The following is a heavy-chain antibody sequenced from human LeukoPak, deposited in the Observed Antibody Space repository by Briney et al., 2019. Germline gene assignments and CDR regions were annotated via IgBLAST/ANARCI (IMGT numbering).Heavy chain of an antibody. Sequence: GGSLRLSCTASGFTFSSYAMHWVRQAPGKGLEWVAVISYDGSNKYYADSVKGRFTISRDNSKNTLYLQMNSLRAEDTAVYYCARDFFVVRGVITYWGQGTLVTVSS. CDR3: ARDFFVVRGVITY. V-gene: IGHV3-30-3*01. D-gene: IGHD3-10*01. CDR2: ISYDGSNK. J-gene: IGHJ4*02. CDR1: GFTFSSYA.